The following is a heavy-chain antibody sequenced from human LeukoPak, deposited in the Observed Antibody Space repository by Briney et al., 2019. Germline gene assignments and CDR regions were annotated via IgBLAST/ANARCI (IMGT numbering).Heavy chain of an antibody. Sequence: SETLSLTCTASGGSISSGSYYWSWIRQPAGKGLEWIGRIYTSGSTNYNPSLKSRVTISVDTSKNQFSLKLSSVTAADTAVYYCARGPYCSSTSCKGSFDYWGQGTLVTVSS. CDR3: ARGPYCSSTSCKGSFDY. V-gene: IGHV4-61*02. CDR1: GGSISSGSYY. J-gene: IGHJ4*02. D-gene: IGHD2-2*01. CDR2: IYTSGST.